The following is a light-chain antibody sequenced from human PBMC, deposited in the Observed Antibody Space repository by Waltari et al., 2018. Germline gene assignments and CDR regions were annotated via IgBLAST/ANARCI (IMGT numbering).Light chain of an antibody. V-gene: IGKV1-5*03. J-gene: IGKJ1*01. CDR1: QSISRW. CDR3: QQYNGA. CDR2: YAS. Sequence: DNQMTQSPSTLSASVGDRVTITCRGSQSISRWLAWYQQKPGKAPKILIYYASNLESGVPSRFGGSGSGTEFTLTISSLQPDDFATYYCQQYNGAFGQGTKVEIK.